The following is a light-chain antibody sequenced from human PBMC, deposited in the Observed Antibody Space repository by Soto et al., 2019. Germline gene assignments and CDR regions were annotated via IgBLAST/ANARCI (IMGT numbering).Light chain of an antibody. CDR3: QYYASSLRRYV. CDR2: ANN. Sequence: QSEVRRAGSESRAPWPRDPISRNGNSSNIGAGFEVHWYQQLPGKAPKFLKYANNRRPLGVPDRFSGSKSGTSASLAITGLQAHDEADYFCQYYASSLRRYVFGTGTKVTVL. V-gene: IGLV1-40*01. J-gene: IGLJ1*01. CDR1: SSNIGAGFE.